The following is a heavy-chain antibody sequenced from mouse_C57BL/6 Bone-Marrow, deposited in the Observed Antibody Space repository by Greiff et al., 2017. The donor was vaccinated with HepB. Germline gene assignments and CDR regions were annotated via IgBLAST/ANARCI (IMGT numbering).Heavy chain of an antibody. CDR1: GFSLTSYG. J-gene: IGHJ3*01. CDR2: IWRGGST. Sequence: QVQLQQSGPGLVQPSQSLSITCTVSGFSLTSYGVHWVRQSPGKGLEWLGVIWRGGSTDYNAAFMSRLGITKDNSKSQVFFKMNSLQADDTAIYYCAKMLRELAWFAYWGQGTLVTVSA. CDR3: AKMLRELAWFAY. V-gene: IGHV2-5*01. D-gene: IGHD4-1*01.